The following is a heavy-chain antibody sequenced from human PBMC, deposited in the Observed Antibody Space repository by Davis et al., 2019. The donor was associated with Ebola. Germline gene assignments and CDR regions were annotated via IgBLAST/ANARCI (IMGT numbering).Heavy chain of an antibody. CDR1: GYTFTSYD. D-gene: IGHD4-11*01. V-gene: IGHV1-8*01. CDR2: MNPNSGNT. CDR3: ARDSNYLVLPDY. J-gene: IGHJ4*02. Sequence: ASVKVSCKASGYTFTSYDINWVRQATGQGLEWMGWMNPNSGNTGYAQKFQGRVTMTRNTSISTAYMELSSLRSEDTAVYYCARDSNYLVLPDYWGQGTLVTVSS.